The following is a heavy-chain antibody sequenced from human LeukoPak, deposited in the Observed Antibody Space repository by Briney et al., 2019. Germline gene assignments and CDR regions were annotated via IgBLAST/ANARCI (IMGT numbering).Heavy chain of an antibody. Sequence: SETLSLTCAVYGVSFSGYYWSWIRQPPAKGLEWIGEINHSGSTNYNPSLKSRVTISVDTSKNQFSLKVSSVTAADTAVYYCASGGYCSGGSCYSPPAYWGQGTLVTVSS. J-gene: IGHJ4*02. D-gene: IGHD2-15*01. V-gene: IGHV4-34*01. CDR2: INHSGST. CDR3: ASGGYCSGGSCYSPPAY. CDR1: GVSFSGYY.